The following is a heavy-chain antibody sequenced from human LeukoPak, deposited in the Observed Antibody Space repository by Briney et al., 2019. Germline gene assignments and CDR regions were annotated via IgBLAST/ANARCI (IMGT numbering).Heavy chain of an antibody. Sequence: RSGGSLRLSCAASGLTFDDYGMSWVRQAPGKGLEWVSGINWNGGSTGYADSVEGRFTISRDNAKNSLYLQMNSLRAEDTALYYCARVDQQLSFSDYFDNWGQGTLVTVSS. J-gene: IGHJ4*02. V-gene: IGHV3-20*04. D-gene: IGHD6-13*01. CDR2: INWNGGST. CDR3: ARVDQQLSFSDYFDN. CDR1: GLTFDDYG.